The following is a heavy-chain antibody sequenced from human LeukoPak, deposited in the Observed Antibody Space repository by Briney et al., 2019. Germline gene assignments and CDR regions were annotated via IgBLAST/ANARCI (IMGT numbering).Heavy chain of an antibody. Sequence: PGGSLRLSCAASGFTFSSYAISWVRQAPGKGLEWVSAISGSGGSTYYADSVKGRFTISRDNPKNRLYLQMNSMRAEDTAVYYCAKDLVVALPPHRAFDIWGQGTMVTVSS. D-gene: IGHD2-15*01. CDR1: GFTFSSYA. CDR3: AKDLVVALPPHRAFDI. CDR2: ISGSGGST. J-gene: IGHJ3*02. V-gene: IGHV3-23*01.